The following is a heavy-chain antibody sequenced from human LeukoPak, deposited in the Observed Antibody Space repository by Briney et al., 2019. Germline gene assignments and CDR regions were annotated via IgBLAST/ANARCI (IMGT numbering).Heavy chain of an antibody. V-gene: IGHV3-21*01. CDR3: ARDRGNYPDYYYYYMDV. D-gene: IGHD4-11*01. CDR1: GFTFSSYS. J-gene: IGHJ6*03. Sequence: GGSLRLSCAASGFTFSSYSMNWVRQAPGKGLEWVSSISSSSSYIYYAGSVKGRFTISRDNAKNPLYLQMNSLRAEDTAVYYCARDRGNYPDYYYYYMDVWGKGTTVTVSS. CDR2: ISSSSSYI.